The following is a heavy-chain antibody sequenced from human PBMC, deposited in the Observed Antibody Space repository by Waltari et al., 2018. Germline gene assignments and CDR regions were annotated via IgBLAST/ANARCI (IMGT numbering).Heavy chain of an antibody. V-gene: IGHV4-39*01. Sequence: QLQLQESGPGLVKPSETLSFTCTVSGGSISSSRYYWGWFLQPPGKGLEWIGSIYYSGSTYYNPSLKSRVTISVDTSKNQFSLKLSSVTAADTAVYYCATKRESSASGFDYWGQGTLVTVSS. CDR1: GGSISSSRYY. CDR3: ATKRESSASGFDY. CDR2: IYYSGST. J-gene: IGHJ4*02. D-gene: IGHD6-19*01.